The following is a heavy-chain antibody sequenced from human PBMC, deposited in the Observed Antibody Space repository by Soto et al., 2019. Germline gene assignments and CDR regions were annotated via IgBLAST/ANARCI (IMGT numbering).Heavy chain of an antibody. CDR3: AKDIYDIEGYYFDY. V-gene: IGHV3-9*01. Sequence: EVQLVESGGGLVQPGRSLRLSCAASGFTFDDYAMHWVRQATGKGLEWVSSISWNSGSIGYAESVKGRFTISRDNAKNSLYLQMNSLIAEDTALYYCAKDIYDIEGYYFDYWGQGTLVTVSS. D-gene: IGHD3-22*01. CDR1: GFTFDDYA. CDR2: ISWNSGSI. J-gene: IGHJ4*02.